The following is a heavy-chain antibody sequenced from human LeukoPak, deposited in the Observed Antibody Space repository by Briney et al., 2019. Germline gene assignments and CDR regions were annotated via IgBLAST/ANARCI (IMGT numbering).Heavy chain of an antibody. Sequence: GGSLRLSCAASGFTFSSYGMHWVRQAPGKGLEWVAVISYDGSNKYYADSVKGRFTISRDNSKNTLYLQMNSLRAEDTAVYYCAKDRGAWERLQYYFDYWGQGTLVTVSS. CDR3: AKDRGAWERLQYYFDY. D-gene: IGHD1-26*01. CDR1: GFTFSSYG. CDR2: ISYDGSNK. J-gene: IGHJ4*02. V-gene: IGHV3-30*18.